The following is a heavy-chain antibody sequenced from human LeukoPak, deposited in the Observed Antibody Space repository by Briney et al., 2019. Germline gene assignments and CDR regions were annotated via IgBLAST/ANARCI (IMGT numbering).Heavy chain of an antibody. CDR2: INHSGST. Sequence: KTSETLSLTCAVYGGSFSGYYWSWIRQPPGKGLEWIGEINHSGSTNYNPSLKSRVTISVDTSKNQFSLKLSSVTAADTAVYYCARPRARRYGSGNKYYMDVWGKGTTVTISS. D-gene: IGHD3-10*01. J-gene: IGHJ6*03. CDR1: GGSFSGYY. V-gene: IGHV4-34*01. CDR3: ARPRARRYGSGNKYYMDV.